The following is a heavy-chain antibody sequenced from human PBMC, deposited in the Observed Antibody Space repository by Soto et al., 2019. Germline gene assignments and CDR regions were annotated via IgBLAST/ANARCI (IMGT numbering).Heavy chain of an antibody. Sequence: SYKGCVGKVSSFDSTWVRQTTGQGLEWMGWMNPNSGNTGYAQKFQGRVTMTRNTSISTAYMELSSLRSEDTAVYYCARTQYGDTHLDLWAKGTTVTVSP. V-gene: IGHV1-8*01. CDR3: ARTQYGDTHLDL. CDR2: MNPNSGNT. J-gene: IGHJ6*04. CDR1: VGKVSSFD. D-gene: IGHD2-2*02.